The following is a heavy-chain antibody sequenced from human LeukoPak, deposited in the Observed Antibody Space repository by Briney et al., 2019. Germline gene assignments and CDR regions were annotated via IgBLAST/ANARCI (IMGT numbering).Heavy chain of an antibody. Sequence: SETLSLTCTVSGGSIRSSYWSWIRQPPGKGLEWIGYLFYNGNTNYNSSLKSRVTISVDTSKNQFSLKLNSLTAADTAVYFCARDQGWGDWYFDLWGRGALVTVSS. CDR2: LFYNGNT. J-gene: IGHJ2*01. CDR3: ARDQGWGDWYFDL. CDR1: GGSIRSSY. V-gene: IGHV4-59*01. D-gene: IGHD3-10*01.